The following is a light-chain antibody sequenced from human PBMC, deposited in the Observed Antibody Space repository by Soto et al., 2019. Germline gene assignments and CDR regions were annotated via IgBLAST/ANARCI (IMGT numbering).Light chain of an antibody. Sequence: DIQMTQSASTLSASVGYRLTITCRAGQSISSWLAWYQQKPGKAPKLLIYDASSLESGVPSRFSGSGSGTEFTLTISSLQPDDFEPYYCQQYNSYSRTFGQGTKVDIK. J-gene: IGKJ1*01. V-gene: IGKV1-5*01. CDR2: DAS. CDR1: QSISSW. CDR3: QQYNSYSRT.